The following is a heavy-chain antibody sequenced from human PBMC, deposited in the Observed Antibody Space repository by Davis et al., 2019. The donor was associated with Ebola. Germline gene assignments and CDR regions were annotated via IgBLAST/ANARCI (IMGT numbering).Heavy chain of an antibody. D-gene: IGHD6-19*01. Sequence: GGSLRLSCAASGFSFSSYWMSWVRQAPGKGLEWVASIKQDGSNKYYVDSVKGRFTISRDNAKNSLYLQMSNLRAEDTAMYYCARDHVVAGVIFDFWGQGTLVTVSS. CDR3: ARDHVVAGVIFDF. V-gene: IGHV3-7*03. J-gene: IGHJ4*02. CDR1: GFSFSSYW. CDR2: IKQDGSNK.